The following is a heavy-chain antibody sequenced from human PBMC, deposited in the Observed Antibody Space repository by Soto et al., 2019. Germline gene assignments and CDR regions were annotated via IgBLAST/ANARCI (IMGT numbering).Heavy chain of an antibody. CDR3: AGDQPGEEEFDL. Sequence: EVQLVESGGGLVQPGGSLRVSCAASGFNFNSYGMNWVRQAPGKGLEWVSYISTSGTTIYYADSVKGRFTISRDNAKNSLFLQMNSLRAEDTAVYYCAGDQPGEEEFDLWGRGTLVTVSS. CDR1: GFNFNSYG. J-gene: IGHJ2*01. V-gene: IGHV3-48*03. D-gene: IGHD7-27*01. CDR2: ISTSGTTI.